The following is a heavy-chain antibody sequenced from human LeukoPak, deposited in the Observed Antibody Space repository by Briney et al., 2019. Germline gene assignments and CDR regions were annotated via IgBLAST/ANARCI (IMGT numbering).Heavy chain of an antibody. Sequence: PSETLPLTSTVSGGSINNYYWSWIRQPAGKGLEWIGRIYTRGSTNYNPSLKSRVTMSVDTSKNQFSLKLSSVTAADTAVYYCARGRYCSADICSGGDAFDIWGQGTMVSVSS. V-gene: IGHV4-4*07. CDR2: IYTRGST. CDR3: ARGRYCSADICSGGDAFDI. CDR1: GGSINNYY. J-gene: IGHJ3*02. D-gene: IGHD2-15*01.